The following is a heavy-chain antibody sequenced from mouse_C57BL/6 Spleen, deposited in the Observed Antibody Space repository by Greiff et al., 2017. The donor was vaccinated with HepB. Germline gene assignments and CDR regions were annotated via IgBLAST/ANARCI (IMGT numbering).Heavy chain of an antibody. J-gene: IGHJ4*01. V-gene: IGHV1-55*01. CDR1: GYTFTSYW. CDR2: IYPGSGST. Sequence: QLQQPGAELVKPGASVKMSCKASGYTFTSYWITWVKQRPGQGLEWIGDIYPGSGSTNYNEKFKSKATLTVDTSSSTAYMQLSSLTSEDSAVYYCARDYGNSFYAMDYWGQGTSVTVSS. CDR3: ARDYGNSFYAMDY. D-gene: IGHD2-1*01.